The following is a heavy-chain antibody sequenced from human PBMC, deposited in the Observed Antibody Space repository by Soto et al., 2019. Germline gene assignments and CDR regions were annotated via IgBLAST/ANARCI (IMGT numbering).Heavy chain of an antibody. CDR1: GCSLISNGKA. V-gene: IGHV2-5*01. CDR3: AHKRCGTTSCYRGWFDS. Sequence: RSLEKRKQTVTGTCIVSGCSLISNGKALGWIGHPPGRAMEWLALIYWNDDKPYSPSLKIQLTLTKDTSNNKVVLTMTNMDPVDTATYYCAHKRCGTTSCYRGWFDSWGQGTLVTVSS. D-gene: IGHD2-2*01. CDR2: IYWNDDK. J-gene: IGHJ5*01.